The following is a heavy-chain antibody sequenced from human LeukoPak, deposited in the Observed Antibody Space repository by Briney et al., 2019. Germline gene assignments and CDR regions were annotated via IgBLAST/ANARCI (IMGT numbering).Heavy chain of an antibody. CDR3: ARTNPSFDY. J-gene: IGHJ4*02. CDR2: VHYSGNT. Sequence: PSETLSLTCTVSGGSISDFYWSWIRQPPGKGLEWIAFVHYSGNTKYNPSLRSRVTISLDTSKNQFSLKVTSVTAADTAVYYCARTNPSFDYWGQGTLVTVSS. V-gene: IGHV4-59*01. CDR1: GGSISDFY.